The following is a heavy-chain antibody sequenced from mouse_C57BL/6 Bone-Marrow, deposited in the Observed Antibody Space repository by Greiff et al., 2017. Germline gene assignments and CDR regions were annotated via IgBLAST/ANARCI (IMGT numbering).Heavy chain of an antibody. CDR1: GYTFTDYY. J-gene: IGHJ2*01. CDR3: ASGGYYFDY. Sequence: EVQLQQSGPELVKPGASVKISCKASGYTFTDYYMNWVKQSHGKSLEWIGDINPNNGGTSYKQKFKGKATLTVDKSSSTAYMELRSLTSEDSAVYYCASGGYYFDYWGQGTTLTVSS. CDR2: INPNNGGT. V-gene: IGHV1-26*01.